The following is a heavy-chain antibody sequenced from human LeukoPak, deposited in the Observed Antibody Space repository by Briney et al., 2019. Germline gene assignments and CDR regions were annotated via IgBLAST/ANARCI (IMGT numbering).Heavy chain of an antibody. CDR3: ARSDCSGGSCYFDY. CDR1: GFTVSSNY. CDR2: IYSGGST. Sequence: PGGSLRLSCAASGFTVSSNYMSWVRQAPGKGLEWVSVIYSGGSTYYADSVKGRFTTSRDNSKNTLYLQMNSLRAEDTAVYYCARSDCSGGSCYFDYWGQGTLVTVSS. D-gene: IGHD2-15*01. V-gene: IGHV3-53*01. J-gene: IGHJ4*02.